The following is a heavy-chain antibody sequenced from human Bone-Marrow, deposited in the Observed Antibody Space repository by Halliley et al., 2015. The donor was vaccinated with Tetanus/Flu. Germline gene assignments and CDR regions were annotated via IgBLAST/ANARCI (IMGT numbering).Heavy chain of an antibody. CDR2: ISAENGNT. J-gene: IGHJ4*02. Sequence: WISAENGNTNYAQKLHGRVTMTTDTPTSTAYMELRSLRSDDTAVYYCARGRRGGSSSSLTDYWGQGTLVTVSS. D-gene: IGHD6-6*01. CDR3: ARGRRGGSSSSLTDY. V-gene: IGHV1-18*01.